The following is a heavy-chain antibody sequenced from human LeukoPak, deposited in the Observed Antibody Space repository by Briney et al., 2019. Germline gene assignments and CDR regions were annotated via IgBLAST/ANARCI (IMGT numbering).Heavy chain of an antibody. Sequence: ASVKVSCKASGGTFSSYAISWVRQAPGQGLEWMGGIIPIFGTANYAQKFQGRVTITADESTSTAYMELSSLRSEDTAVYYCARDDEYSSSWYDYWGQGTLVTVSS. D-gene: IGHD6-13*01. CDR1: GGTFSSYA. CDR2: IIPIFGTA. CDR3: ARDDEYSSSWYDY. V-gene: IGHV1-69*13. J-gene: IGHJ4*02.